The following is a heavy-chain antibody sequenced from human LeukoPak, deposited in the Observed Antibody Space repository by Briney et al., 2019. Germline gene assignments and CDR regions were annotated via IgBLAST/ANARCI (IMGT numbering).Heavy chain of an antibody. V-gene: IGHV4-39*07. CDR3: ARVKHFDY. CDR2: IYYSGSA. CDR1: GGSISSSSYY. J-gene: IGHJ4*02. Sequence: KSSETLSLTCTVSGGSISSSSYYWGWIRQPPRKGLEWIGSIYYSGSAYYNPSLKSRVTISVDTSKNQFSLKLSSVTAADTAVYYCARVKHFDYWGQGTLVTVSS.